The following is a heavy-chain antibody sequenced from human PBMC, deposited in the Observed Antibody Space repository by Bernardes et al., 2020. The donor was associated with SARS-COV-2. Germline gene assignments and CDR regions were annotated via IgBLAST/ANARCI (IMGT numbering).Heavy chain of an antibody. Sequence: GGSLRLSCAASGFTFSRYAMTWVRQAPGKGLEWVSAINTGGENTYYADSVKGRFTISRNNSKNTLYLHINSLRVEDTAVYYCARGLGEGGAGSPGFWGQGTLVTVSS. CDR1: GFTFSRYA. V-gene: IGHV3-23*01. D-gene: IGHD3-16*01. J-gene: IGHJ4*02. CDR3: ARGLGEGGAGSPGF. CDR2: INTGGENT.